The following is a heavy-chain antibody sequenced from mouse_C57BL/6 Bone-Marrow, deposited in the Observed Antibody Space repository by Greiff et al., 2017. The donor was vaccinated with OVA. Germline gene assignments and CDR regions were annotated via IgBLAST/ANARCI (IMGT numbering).Heavy chain of an antibody. CDR1: GFTFSSYG. V-gene: IGHV5-6*01. J-gene: IGHJ4*01. D-gene: IGHD2-2*01. CDR3: ARQVVTTDYYAMDY. CDR2: ISSGGSYY. Sequence: EVMLVESGGDLVKPGGSLKLSCAASGFTFSSYGMSWVRQTPDKRLEWVATISSGGSYYYYPDSVKGRFTISRDNAKNTLYLQMSSLKSEDTAMYYCARQVVTTDYYAMDYWGQGTSVTVSS.